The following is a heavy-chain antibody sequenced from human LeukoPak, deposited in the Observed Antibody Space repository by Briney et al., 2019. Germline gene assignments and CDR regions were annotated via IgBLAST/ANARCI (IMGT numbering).Heavy chain of an antibody. CDR1: ALTVSSNY. CDR3: ARLYGGNSRGDY. Sequence: PGGSLRLSCAASALTVSSNYMSWVRQAPGKGLEWVSVIYSGGSTYYADSVKGRFTISRDNSKNTLYLQMNSLRAEDTAVYYCARLYGGNSRGDYWGQGTLVTVSS. J-gene: IGHJ4*02. CDR2: IYSGGST. D-gene: IGHD4-23*01. V-gene: IGHV3-53*01.